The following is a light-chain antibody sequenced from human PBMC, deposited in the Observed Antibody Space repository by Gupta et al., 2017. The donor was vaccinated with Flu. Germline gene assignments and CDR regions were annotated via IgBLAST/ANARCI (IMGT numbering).Light chain of an antibody. V-gene: IGLV2-14*01. J-gene: IGLJ2*01. CDR1: SSDLGSYNY. Sequence: QSALTQHAYVSGAPGPSNTNSCSGTSSDLGSYNYVSWYQKHPGKAPKLMIFEVTTRPSGVSNRFSGSKSGNTASLTISGLQAEDEADYYCSSYTNTNTLVVFGGGTKLTVL. CDR3: SSYTNTNTLVV. CDR2: EVT.